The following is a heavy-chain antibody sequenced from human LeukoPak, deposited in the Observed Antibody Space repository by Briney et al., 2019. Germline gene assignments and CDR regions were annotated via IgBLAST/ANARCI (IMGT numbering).Heavy chain of an antibody. D-gene: IGHD2-2*01. Sequence: SETLSLTCTVCGGSISSSYYYWGWIRQPPGKGLEWIGSIYYSGSTNYNPSLKSRVTISVDTSKNQFSLHLNSVTPEDTAVYYCARRLTQYDCFDPWGQGILVTVSS. CDR2: IYYSGST. CDR1: GGSISSSYYY. CDR3: ARRLTQYDCFDP. V-gene: IGHV4-39*01. J-gene: IGHJ5*02.